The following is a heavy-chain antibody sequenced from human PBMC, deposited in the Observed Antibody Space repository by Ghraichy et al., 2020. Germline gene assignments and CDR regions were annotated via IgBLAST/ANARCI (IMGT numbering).Heavy chain of an antibody. J-gene: IGHJ4*02. CDR3: ARYTVAAAGSFYYFDY. V-gene: IGHV4-59*01. CDR1: GGSISSYY. Sequence: SETLSLTCTVSGGSISSYYWSWIRQPPGKGLEWIGYIYYTGTTNYNPSLKSRLTISVDTSTNHFSLRLSSVTAADTAIYYCARYTVAAAGSFYYFDYWGQRKLVTVSS. CDR2: IYYTGTT. D-gene: IGHD6-13*01.